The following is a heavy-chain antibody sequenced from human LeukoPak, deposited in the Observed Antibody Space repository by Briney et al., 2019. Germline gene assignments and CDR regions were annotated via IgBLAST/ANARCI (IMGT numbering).Heavy chain of an antibody. CDR1: GGSISSYY. CDR3: ARAFTYYYGSGSYASWAFDI. Sequence: NPSETLSLTCTVSGGSISSYYWSWIRQPAGKGLEWIGRICSSGSTNYNPSLKSRVTMSVDTSKNQFSLKLSSVTAADTAVYYCARAFTYYYGSGSYASWAFDIWGQGTMVTVSS. D-gene: IGHD3-10*01. CDR2: ICSSGST. J-gene: IGHJ3*02. V-gene: IGHV4-4*07.